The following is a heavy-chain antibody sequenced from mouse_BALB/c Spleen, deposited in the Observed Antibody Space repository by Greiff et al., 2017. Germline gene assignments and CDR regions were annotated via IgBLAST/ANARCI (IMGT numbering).Heavy chain of an antibody. J-gene: IGHJ4*01. D-gene: IGHD2-4*01. CDR3: ARSTMITTGGSYYAMDY. CDR2: IWAGGST. Sequence: QVQLQQSGPGLVAPSQSLSITCTVSGFSLTSYGVHWVRQPPGKGLEWLGVIWAGGSTNYNSALMSRLSISKDNSKSQVFLKMNSLQTDDTAMYYCARSTMITTGGSYYAMDYWGQGTSVTVSS. V-gene: IGHV2-9*02. CDR1: GFSLTSYG.